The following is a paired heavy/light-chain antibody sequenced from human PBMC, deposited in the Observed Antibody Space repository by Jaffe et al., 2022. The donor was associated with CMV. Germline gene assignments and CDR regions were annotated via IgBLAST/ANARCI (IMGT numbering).Heavy chain of an antibody. CDR2: ISTSGSTT. J-gene: IGHJ4*02. Sequence: QVQLVESGGGLVKPGGSLRLSCAASGFSFSDYYMSWIRQAPGKGLEWLSYISTSGSTTYYTDSVKGRFTISRDNAKNSLSLQMNSLRGDDTAVYYCARTGRYTPDYFDYWGQGALVTVSS. CDR1: GFSFSDYY. CDR3: ARTGRYTPDYFDY. V-gene: IGHV3-11*01. D-gene: IGHD1-26*01.
Light chain of an antibody. V-gene: IGKV3-11*01. CDR3: QQRSNWYT. CDR1: QSVSSY. CDR2: DAS. Sequence: EIVLTQSPATLSLSPGERATLSCRASQSVSSYLAWYQQKPGQAPRLLIYDASNRATGIPARFSGSGSGTDFTLTISSLEPEDFTVYYCQQRSNWYTFGQGTKLEIK. J-gene: IGKJ2*01.